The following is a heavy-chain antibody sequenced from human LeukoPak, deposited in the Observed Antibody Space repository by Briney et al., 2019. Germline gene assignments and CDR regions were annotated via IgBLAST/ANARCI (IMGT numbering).Heavy chain of an antibody. J-gene: IGHJ4*02. CDR1: GFTFSSYA. V-gene: IGHV3-23*01. CDR3: AKGRGYCSGGSCYPTYFDY. CDR2: ISGSGGST. Sequence: HAGGSLRLSCAASGFTFSSYAMSWLRQAPGKGLEWVSAISGSGGSTYYADSVKGRFTISRDNSKNTLYLQMNSLRAEDTAVYYCAKGRGYCSGGSCYPTYFDYWGQGTLVTVSS. D-gene: IGHD2-15*01.